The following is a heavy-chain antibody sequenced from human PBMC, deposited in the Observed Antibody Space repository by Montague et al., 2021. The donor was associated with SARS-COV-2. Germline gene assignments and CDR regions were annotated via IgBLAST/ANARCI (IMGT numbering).Heavy chain of an antibody. CDR2: IAWDDDR. J-gene: IGHJ4*02. V-gene: IGHV2-70*01. CDR3: ARSHYDILTGYYTFFDY. D-gene: IGHD3-9*01. CDR1: GFSLSTSGMC. Sequence: PALVKPTQTLTLTCTFSGFSLSTSGMCVSWIRQPPGKALEWLALIAWDDDRYYSTSLKTRLTISKDTSKNQVVLTMTNMDPVDTATYYCARSHYDILTGYYTFFDYWGQGTLVTVSS.